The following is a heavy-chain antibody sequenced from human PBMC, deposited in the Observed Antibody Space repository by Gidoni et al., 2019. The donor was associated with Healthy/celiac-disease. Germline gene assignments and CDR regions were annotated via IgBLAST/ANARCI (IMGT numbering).Heavy chain of an antibody. J-gene: IGHJ3*02. CDR1: GGTFSRYT. V-gene: IGHV1-69*02. D-gene: IGHD4-17*01. Sequence: QVQLVQSGAEVKKPGSSVHVSYQASGGTFSRYTISWVRQAPGHGLEWMGRISPILGIANYAQKFQRRVTITAEKSTSTAYMELRRLRSEDTAVYYCARGCAYGGKPSDAFYIWGQGTMVTVSS. CDR3: ARGCAYGGKPSDAFYI. CDR2: ISPILGIA.